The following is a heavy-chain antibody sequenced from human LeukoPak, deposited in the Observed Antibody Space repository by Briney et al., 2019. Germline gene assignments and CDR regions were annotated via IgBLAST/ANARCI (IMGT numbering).Heavy chain of an antibody. Sequence: ALVKVSCKASGYTFTSYGISWVRQAPGQGLEWIGWISAYNGNTNYAQKLQGRVTMTTDTSTSTAYMGLRSLRSDDTAVYYCARDGPYSSGWYDNYYYHYMDVGGKSPTV. V-gene: IGHV1-18*01. J-gene: IGHJ6*03. D-gene: IGHD6-19*01. CDR1: GYTFTSYG. CDR3: ARDGPYSSGWYDNYYYHYMDV. CDR2: ISAYNGNT.